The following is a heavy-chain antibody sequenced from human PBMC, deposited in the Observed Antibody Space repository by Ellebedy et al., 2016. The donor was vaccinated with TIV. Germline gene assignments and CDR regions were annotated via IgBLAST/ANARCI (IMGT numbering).Heavy chain of an antibody. CDR1: GGSFSGYF. V-gene: IGHV4-34*11. CDR3: AREEVAGEYLDP. CDR2: VYYSGST. Sequence: MPSETLSLTCAVYGGSFSGYFWNWIRQPPGKGLEWIGSVYYSGSTHSNPSLKSRLTISVDTSKNQSSLKLRSVTAADTAVYYCAREEVAGEYLDPWGQGTLVTVSS. D-gene: IGHD2/OR15-2a*01. J-gene: IGHJ5*02.